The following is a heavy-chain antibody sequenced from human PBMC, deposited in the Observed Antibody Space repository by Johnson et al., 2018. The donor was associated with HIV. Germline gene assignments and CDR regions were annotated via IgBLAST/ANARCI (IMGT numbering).Heavy chain of an antibody. CDR3: SRGGELSSIGAFDI. CDR1: GFTFRSYG. CDR2: IRYDGSNK. V-gene: IGHV3-30*02. Sequence: QMLLVESGGGVVQPGGSLRLSCAVSGFTFRSYGMHWVRQAPGKGLEWVAFIRYDGSNKYYADSVKGRFTVSRDNSKNMLYLQMGSLRAEDMAVYYCSRGGELSSIGAFDIWGQGTMVTVS. D-gene: IGHD3-16*02. J-gene: IGHJ3*02.